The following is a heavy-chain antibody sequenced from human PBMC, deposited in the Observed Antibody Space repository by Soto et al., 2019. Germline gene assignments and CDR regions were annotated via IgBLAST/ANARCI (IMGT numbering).Heavy chain of an antibody. Sequence: QVQLVQSGAEVKKPGSSVKVSCKASGGTFSSYTISWVRQAPGQGLEWMGRIIPILGIANYAQKFQGRVTITADKSTSTAYMELSSLRFEDTAVYYCARGVSIRKQLLKFDYWGQGTLVTVPS. CDR3: ARGVSIRKQLLKFDY. J-gene: IGHJ4*02. D-gene: IGHD6-13*01. CDR2: IIPILGIA. V-gene: IGHV1-69*02. CDR1: GGTFSSYT.